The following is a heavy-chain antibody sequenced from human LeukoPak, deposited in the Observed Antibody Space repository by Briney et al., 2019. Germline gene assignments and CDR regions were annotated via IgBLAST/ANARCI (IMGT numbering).Heavy chain of an antibody. CDR1: GGSISSSSYY. CDR2: IYYSGST. D-gene: IGHD3-10*01. J-gene: IGHJ4*02. Sequence: SETLSLTCTVSGGSISSSSYYWGWIRQPPGKGLEWIGSIYYSGSTYYNPSLKSRVTISVDTSKNQFSLKLSSVTAADTAVYHCARQPMVRGYQIDYWGQGTLVTVSS. V-gene: IGHV4-39*01. CDR3: ARQPMVRGYQIDY.